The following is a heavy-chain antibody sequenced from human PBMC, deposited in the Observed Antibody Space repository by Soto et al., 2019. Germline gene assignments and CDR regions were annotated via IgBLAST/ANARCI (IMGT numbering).Heavy chain of an antibody. D-gene: IGHD2-21*02. CDR1: GFSISNNY. J-gene: IGHJ4*02. Sequence: EVQLVETGGALIQPGGSLRLSCAVSGFSISNNYMFWVRQAPGKGLDWVSVIYTGGSAYYADSVKGRFTISRDSSKNMLYLQMNSLRDEDMAVYYCARDGGDWASGFGYWGQGPLVTVSS. CDR2: IYTGGSA. V-gene: IGHV3-53*02. CDR3: ARDGGDWASGFGY.